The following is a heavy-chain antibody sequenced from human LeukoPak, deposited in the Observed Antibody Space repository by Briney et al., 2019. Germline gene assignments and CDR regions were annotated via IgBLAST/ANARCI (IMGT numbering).Heavy chain of an antibody. V-gene: IGHV3-11*01. D-gene: IGHD1-26*01. CDR1: GGSINNYY. CDR2: ISSSGSTI. J-gene: IGHJ4*02. CDR3: ASGVVGAQEFDY. Sequence: LSLTCTVSGGSINNYYWSWIRQAPGKGLEWVSYISSSGSTIYYADSVKGRFTISRDNAKNSLYLQMNSLRAEDTAVYYCASGVVGAQEFDYWGQGTLVTVSS.